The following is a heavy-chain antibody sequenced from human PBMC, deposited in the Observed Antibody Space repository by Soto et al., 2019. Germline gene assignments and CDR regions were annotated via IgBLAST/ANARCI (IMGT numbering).Heavy chain of an antibody. V-gene: IGHV3-48*02. Sequence: DVQLVESGGGLVKPGGSLRLSCAASGFNFHTYTMTWVRQAPGKGLGWVSYISGTSETIFYADSVKGRFTISRDNAKTSLYLQLYSLRDEETAVYYCATGYCRSDNCHFTHWGQGTLVTVSS. J-gene: IGHJ4*02. D-gene: IGHD2-2*03. CDR2: ISGTSETI. CDR3: ATGYCRSDNCHFTH. CDR1: GFNFHTYT.